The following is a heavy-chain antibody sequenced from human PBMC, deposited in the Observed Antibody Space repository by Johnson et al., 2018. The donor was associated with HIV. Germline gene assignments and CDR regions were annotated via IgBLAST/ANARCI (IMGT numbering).Heavy chain of an antibody. J-gene: IGHJ3*02. V-gene: IGHV3-23*04. D-gene: IGHD1-26*01. CDR2: ISGSGGRT. Sequence: VQLVESGGGLVQPGGSLRLSCAASGFTFSSYAMSWVRQAPGKGLEWVSAISGSGGRTFYADSVKGRFPISRDNSKNTLYLQMNSLRAEDTAVYYCGGEELYSGSSNAFDIWGQGAMVTVSS. CDR1: GFTFSSYA. CDR3: GGEELYSGSSNAFDI.